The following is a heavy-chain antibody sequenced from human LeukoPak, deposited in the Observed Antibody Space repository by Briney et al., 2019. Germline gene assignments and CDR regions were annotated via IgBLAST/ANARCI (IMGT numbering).Heavy chain of an antibody. Sequence: PGGSLRLSCAASGFTFSSYGMHWVRQAPGKGLEWVAFIRYDGSNIYYADSVRGRSTISRDTSENTLFLQMSSLRDEDTAVYFCARDEDYQLLYQPDFWGQGTLVTVSS. D-gene: IGHD2-2*01. CDR1: GFTFSSYG. V-gene: IGHV3-30*02. J-gene: IGHJ4*02. CDR2: IRYDGSNI. CDR3: ARDEDYQLLYQPDF.